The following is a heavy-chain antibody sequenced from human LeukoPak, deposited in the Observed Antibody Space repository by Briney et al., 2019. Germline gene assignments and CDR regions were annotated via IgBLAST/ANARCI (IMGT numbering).Heavy chain of an antibody. D-gene: IGHD2-2*02. CDR3: TRGQITAAIAESDAFDI. Sequence: PGGSLRLSCAASGFTFSSYAMHWVRQAPGKGLEYVSAISSNGGSTYYANSVKGRFTISRDNSKNTLYLQMGSLRAEDMAVYYCTRGQITAAIAESDAFDIWGQGTMVTVSS. CDR2: ISSNGGST. J-gene: IGHJ3*02. CDR1: GFTFSSYA. V-gene: IGHV3-64*01.